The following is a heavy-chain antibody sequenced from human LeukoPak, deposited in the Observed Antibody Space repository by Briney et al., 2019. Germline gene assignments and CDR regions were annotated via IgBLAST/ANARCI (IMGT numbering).Heavy chain of an antibody. J-gene: IGHJ6*03. D-gene: IGHD3-9*01. CDR3: ARGLDILTGYYPYYYYYYMDV. Sequence: PSETLSLTCTVSGGSISSYYWSWIRQPAGKGLEWIGRIYTSGSTNYNPSLKSRVTMSVDTSKNQFSLKLSSVTAADTAVYYCARGLDILTGYYPYYYYYYMDVWGKGTTVTVSS. CDR2: IYTSGST. V-gene: IGHV4-4*07. CDR1: GGSISSYY.